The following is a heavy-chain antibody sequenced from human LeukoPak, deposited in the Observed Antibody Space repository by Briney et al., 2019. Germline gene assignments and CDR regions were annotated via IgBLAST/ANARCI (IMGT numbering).Heavy chain of an antibody. V-gene: IGHV3-30*03. CDR2: ISYDESKI. J-gene: IGHJ4*02. Sequence: GGSLRLSCTGSGFSFTNYAMHWVRQAPGEGLEWVAVISYDESKIYYADSVKGRFTISRDNAKNTLYLQMNSLRVEDTAVYYCARGRPHGNDYWGQGTLVTVSS. D-gene: IGHD4-23*01. CDR3: ARGRPHGNDY. CDR1: GFSFTNYA.